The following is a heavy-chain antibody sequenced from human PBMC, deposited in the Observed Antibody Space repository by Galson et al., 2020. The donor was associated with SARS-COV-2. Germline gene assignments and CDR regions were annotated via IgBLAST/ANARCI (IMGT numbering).Heavy chain of an antibody. J-gene: IGHJ4*02. D-gene: IGHD3-16*01. CDR3: VRGGAFGTREGDF. Sequence: GGSLRLSCAASGFTFKSHRMDWVRQVPGKGLEWVSHINIDGSVTRYADSVKGRFTISRDNGEDTLYLQMNSLRVEDTAVYYCVRGGAFGTREGDFWGQGTRVTVSS. CDR2: INIDGSVT. V-gene: IGHV3-74*01. CDR1: GFTFKSHR.